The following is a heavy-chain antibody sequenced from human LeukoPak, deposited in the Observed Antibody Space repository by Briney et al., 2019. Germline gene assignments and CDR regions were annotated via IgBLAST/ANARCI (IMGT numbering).Heavy chain of an antibody. CDR1: GGSISTFY. J-gene: IGHJ4*02. Sequence: PSETLSLTCTVSGGSISTFYWSWIRRPPGKGLEWIGYISYSGSTNYNPSLKSRVTISVDTAKNQFSLKLSSVTAADTAVYYCVRVAVTPGIFFDYWGQGTLVTVSS. CDR3: VRVAVTPGIFFDY. D-gene: IGHD4-17*01. V-gene: IGHV4-59*08. CDR2: ISYSGST.